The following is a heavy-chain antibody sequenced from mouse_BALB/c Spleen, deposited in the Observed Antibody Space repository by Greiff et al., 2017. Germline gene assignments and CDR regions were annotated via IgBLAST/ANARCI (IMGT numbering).Heavy chain of an antibody. Sequence: EVKVVESGGGLVKPGGSLKLSCAASGFTFSDYYMYWVRQTPEKRLEWVATISDGGSYTYYPDSVKGRFTISRDNAKNNLYLQMSSLKSEDTAMYYCARRATMITTDYWGQGTSVTVSS. V-gene: IGHV5-4*02. D-gene: IGHD2-4*01. CDR1: GFTFSDYY. CDR3: ARRATMITTDY. CDR2: ISDGGSYT. J-gene: IGHJ4*01.